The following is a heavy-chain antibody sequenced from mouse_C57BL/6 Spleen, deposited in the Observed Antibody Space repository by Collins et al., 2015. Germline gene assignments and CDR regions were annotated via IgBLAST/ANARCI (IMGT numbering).Heavy chain of an antibody. D-gene: IGHD1-1*01. V-gene: IGHV1-55*01. Sequence: TWVKQRPGQGLEWIGDIYPGSGSTNYNEKFKSKATLTVDTSSSTAYMQLSSLTSEDSAVYYCATFYYYGSSLDYWGQGTTLTVSS. CDR2: IYPGSGST. J-gene: IGHJ2*01. CDR3: ATFYYYGSSLDY.